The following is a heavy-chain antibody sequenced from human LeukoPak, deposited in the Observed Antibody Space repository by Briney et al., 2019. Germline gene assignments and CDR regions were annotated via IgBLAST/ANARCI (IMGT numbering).Heavy chain of an antibody. CDR3: ARGGVAGSWDY. CDR1: GFTFSSYG. CDR2: IIGSRSTI. D-gene: IGHD6-19*01. J-gene: IGHJ4*02. Sequence: GGSLRLSCAASGFTFSSYGMNWVRQAPGQGLEWVSYIIGSRSTIYYADSVKGRFTISRDNAKNSLYLQMNSLRAEDTAVYYCARGGVAGSWDYWGQGTLVTVSS. V-gene: IGHV3-48*04.